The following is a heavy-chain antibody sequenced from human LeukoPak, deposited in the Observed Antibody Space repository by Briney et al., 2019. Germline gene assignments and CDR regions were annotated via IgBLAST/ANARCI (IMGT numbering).Heavy chain of an antibody. V-gene: IGHV4-59*01. Sequence: ASETLSLTCTVSGGSISSYYWSWIRQPPGKGLEWIGYIYYSGSTNYNPSLKSRVTISVDTSKNQFSLKLSSVTAADTAVYYCARVKGYGFWSGSTREGGFDYWGQGTLVTVSS. CDR2: IYYSGST. J-gene: IGHJ4*02. D-gene: IGHD3-3*01. CDR3: ARVKGYGFWSGSTREGGFDY. CDR1: GGSISSYY.